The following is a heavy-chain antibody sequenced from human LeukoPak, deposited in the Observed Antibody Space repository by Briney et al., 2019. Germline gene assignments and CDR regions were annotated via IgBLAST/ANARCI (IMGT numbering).Heavy chain of an antibody. CDR2: TNTDGRTI. D-gene: IGHD6-13*01. CDR1: GFTLSSYW. J-gene: IGHJ3*02. Sequence: GGSLRLSCAASGFTLSSYWMHWVRQAPGKGLVWVSRTNTDGRTINYADSVEGRFTISRDIAKNTLYLQMNSLRAEDTAVYYCVRVAAGTGSFDIWGQGTMVTVSS. V-gene: IGHV3-74*01. CDR3: VRVAAGTGSFDI.